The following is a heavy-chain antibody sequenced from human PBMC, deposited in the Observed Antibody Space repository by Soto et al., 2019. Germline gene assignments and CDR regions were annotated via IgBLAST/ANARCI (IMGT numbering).Heavy chain of an antibody. D-gene: IGHD4-17*01. CDR1: GFTFSSYS. Sequence: EVQLVESGGGLVQPGGSLRLSCAASGFTFSSYSMNWVRQAPGKGLEWVSYISSSSSTIYYADSVKGRFTISRDNAKNSLYLQMKSLRAADTAVCYCARDLNYGLFDYWGQGTLVTVSS. V-gene: IGHV3-48*01. CDR2: ISSSSSTI. J-gene: IGHJ4*02. CDR3: ARDLNYGLFDY.